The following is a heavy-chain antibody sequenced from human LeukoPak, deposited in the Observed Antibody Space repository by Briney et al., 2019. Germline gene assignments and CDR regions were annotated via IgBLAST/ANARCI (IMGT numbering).Heavy chain of an antibody. J-gene: IGHJ4*02. D-gene: IGHD5-18*01. Sequence: GASVKVSCKASGGTFSSYAISWVRQAPGQGLEWMGGIIPIFGTANYAQKFQGRVTITADESTSTAYMELSSLRSDDTAVYYCARGSSYGFSMGYWGQGTLVIVSS. CDR2: IIPIFGTA. CDR3: ARGSSYGFSMGY. V-gene: IGHV1-69*01. CDR1: GGTFSSYA.